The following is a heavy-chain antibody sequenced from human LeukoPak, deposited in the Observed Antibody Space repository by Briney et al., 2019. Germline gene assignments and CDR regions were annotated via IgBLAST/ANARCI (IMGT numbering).Heavy chain of an antibody. CDR3: VRGYYAGRGHHFEY. CDR1: GFTFSGYG. D-gene: IGHD3-22*01. J-gene: IGHJ4*02. Sequence: GGSLRLSCATSGFTFSGYGMHWVRQAPGKGLEWVTVIWSDGSNKYYADSVKGRFTISRDNSKSTLYLQMNSLRAEDTAVYYCVRGYYAGRGHHFEYWGQGTLVTVSS. CDR2: IWSDGSNK. V-gene: IGHV3-33*01.